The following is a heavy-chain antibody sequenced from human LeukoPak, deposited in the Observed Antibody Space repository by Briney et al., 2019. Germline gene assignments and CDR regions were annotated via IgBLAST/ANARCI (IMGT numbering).Heavy chain of an antibody. CDR3: VRFGVAYGMDV. V-gene: IGHV3-7*04. J-gene: IGHJ6*02. D-gene: IGHD2-15*01. CDR2: INPYGTLT. Sequence: INPYGTLTQYVHSVRGRFTISRDNAQNSLSLQMKSLGVEDTAVYYCVRFGVAYGMDVWGQGTTVTVS.